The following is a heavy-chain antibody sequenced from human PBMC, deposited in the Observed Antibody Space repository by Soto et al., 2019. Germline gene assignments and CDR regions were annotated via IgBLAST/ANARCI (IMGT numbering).Heavy chain of an antibody. D-gene: IGHD5-12*01. J-gene: IGHJ4*02. CDR2: IYWDDDK. V-gene: IGHV2-5*02. Sequence: QITLKESSPTLVKPTHTLTLTCTFSGFSLSTSEVGVGWIHQPPGKALEWLALIYWDDDKRYSPSLKSRLTITKDTSKNQVVLTMTNMDPVDTATYYCAHVYGGYDNFDYWGQGTLVTVSS. CDR3: AHVYGGYDNFDY. CDR1: GFSLSTSEVG.